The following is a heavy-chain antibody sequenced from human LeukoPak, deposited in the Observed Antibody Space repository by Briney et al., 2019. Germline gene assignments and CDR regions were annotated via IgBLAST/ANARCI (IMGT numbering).Heavy chain of an antibody. J-gene: IGHJ4*02. Sequence: GGSLRLSCAASGFTFSSYSMTWVRQAPGKGLEWVSSISSRSGDIYYADSVKGRFTISRDNAKNSLYLQMNSLRDEDTAVYYCARVLRYCTNGVCYPYYFDYWGQGTLVTVSS. CDR2: ISSRSGDI. CDR3: ARVLRYCTNGVCYPYYFDY. V-gene: IGHV3-21*01. D-gene: IGHD2-8*01. CDR1: GFTFSSYS.